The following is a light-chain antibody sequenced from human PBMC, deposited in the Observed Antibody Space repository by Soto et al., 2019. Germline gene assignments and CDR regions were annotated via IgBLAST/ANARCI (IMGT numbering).Light chain of an antibody. V-gene: IGKV3-20*01. CDR2: GAS. Sequence: ESVLTQSPGTLSLSPGERATLSCRASQSVSSSYLAWYQQKPGQAPRLLIYGASSTATGIPDTFSGSGSGTDFTLTISRLEPEDFAVYYCQQYGSSPPAITFGQGTRLEI. CDR1: QSVSSSY. CDR3: QQYGSSPPAIT. J-gene: IGKJ5*01.